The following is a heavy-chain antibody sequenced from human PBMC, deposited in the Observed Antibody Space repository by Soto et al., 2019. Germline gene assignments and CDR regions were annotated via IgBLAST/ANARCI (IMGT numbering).Heavy chain of an antibody. CDR1: GGSISSYY. D-gene: IGHD3-3*01. CDR2: IYYSGST. V-gene: IGHV4-59*12. Sequence: KTSETLSLTCTVSGGSISSYYWSWIRQPPGKGLEWIGYIYYSGSTNYNPSLKSRVTISVDTSKNQFSLKLSSVTAADTAVYYCARGRGYDFWSGYYFDYWGQGTLVTVSS. J-gene: IGHJ4*02. CDR3: ARGRGYDFWSGYYFDY.